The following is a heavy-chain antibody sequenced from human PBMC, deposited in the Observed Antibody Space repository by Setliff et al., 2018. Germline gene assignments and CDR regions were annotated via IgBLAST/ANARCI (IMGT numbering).Heavy chain of an antibody. CDR2: IQHRGSVST. CDR1: GDSISQYY. Sequence: SETLSLTCSVSGDSISQYYWSWIRQTPGKGLEWIGYIQHRGSVSTKYNPSLGGRISMSLDTSKNQFSLKLSSVTAADTAVYYCATRTYYDSNGYYYAIAGPFDIWGQGTMVTVSS. CDR3: ATRTYYDSNGYYYAIAGPFDI. V-gene: IGHV4-59*04. D-gene: IGHD3-22*01. J-gene: IGHJ3*02.